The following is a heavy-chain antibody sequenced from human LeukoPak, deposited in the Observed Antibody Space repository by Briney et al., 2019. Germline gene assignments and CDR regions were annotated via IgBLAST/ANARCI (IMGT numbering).Heavy chain of an antibody. CDR1: GYSFTSYW. J-gene: IGHJ6*03. CDR2: IYPGDSDT. V-gene: IGHV5-51*01. D-gene: IGHD3-10*01. CDR3: ARLKYYCSGSYYSSYYMDV. Sequence: KLGESLKISCKGSGYSFTSYWIGWVRQMPGKGLEWMGIIYPGDSDTRYSPSFQGQVTTSADKSISTAYVQWSSLKASDTAMYYCARLKYYCSGSYYSSYYMDVWGKGTTVTISS.